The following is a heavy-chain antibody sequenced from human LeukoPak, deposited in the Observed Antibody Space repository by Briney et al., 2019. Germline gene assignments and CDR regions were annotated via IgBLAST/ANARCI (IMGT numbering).Heavy chain of an antibody. Sequence: PGGSLRLSCAASGFTFSDYYMSWIRRAPGKGLEWVSKISTSSTYTKYADSVEGRFTVSRDNAKSSLYLQVNSLGAEDTAVYYCARLREGIDHDYWGQGTLVTVSS. CDR2: ISTSSTYT. V-gene: IGHV3-11*06. CDR3: ARLREGIDHDY. CDR1: GFTFSDYY. D-gene: IGHD1-14*01. J-gene: IGHJ4*02.